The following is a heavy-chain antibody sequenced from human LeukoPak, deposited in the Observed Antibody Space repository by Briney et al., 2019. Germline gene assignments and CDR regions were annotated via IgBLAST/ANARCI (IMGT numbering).Heavy chain of an antibody. Sequence: ASETLSLTCAVYGGSFSGYYWSWIRQPPGKGLEWIGEISHSGSTNYNPSLKSRVTISVDTSKNQFSLKLSSVTAADTAVYCCASSVRGTAWLNRWGQGTLVIVSS. J-gene: IGHJ4*02. V-gene: IGHV4-34*01. CDR3: ASSVRGTAWLNR. CDR2: ISHSGST. D-gene: IGHD3-10*01. CDR1: GGSFSGYY.